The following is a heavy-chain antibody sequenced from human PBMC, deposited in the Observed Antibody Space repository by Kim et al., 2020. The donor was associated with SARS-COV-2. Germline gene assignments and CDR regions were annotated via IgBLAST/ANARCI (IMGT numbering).Heavy chain of an antibody. Sequence: GGSLRLSCAASGFTFDDYAMHWVRQAPGKGLEWVSLISGDGGSTYYADSVKGRFTISRDKSKNSLYLQMNSLRTEDTALYYCAKGVVGGVILRAFDIWGQGTMVTVSS. D-gene: IGHD3-10*01. CDR3: AKGVVGGVILRAFDI. V-gene: IGHV3-43*02. J-gene: IGHJ3*02. CDR2: ISGDGGST. CDR1: GFTFDDYA.